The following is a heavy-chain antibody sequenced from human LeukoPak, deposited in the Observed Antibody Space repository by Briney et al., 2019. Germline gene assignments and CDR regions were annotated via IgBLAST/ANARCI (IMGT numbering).Heavy chain of an antibody. V-gene: IGHV3-7*01. CDR3: ARRTMGAGIDY. Sequence: GRSLRLSCAASGFTFSNYWMTWVRQAPGKGLEWVANIKQDGSEKYCVDSVKGRFTISRDNAKNSLYLQMNSLRAEDTAVYYCARRTMGAGIDYWAREPWSPSPQ. J-gene: IGHJ4*02. CDR2: IKQDGSEK. CDR1: GFTFSNYW. D-gene: IGHD1-1*01.